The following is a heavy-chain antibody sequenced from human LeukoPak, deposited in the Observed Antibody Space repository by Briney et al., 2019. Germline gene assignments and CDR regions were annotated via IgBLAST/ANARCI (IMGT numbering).Heavy chain of an antibody. V-gene: IGHV3-7*01. D-gene: IGHD3-3*01. CDR2: IKPDGSEK. CDR1: GFTFSSYG. Sequence: PGGSLRLSCAASGFTFSSYGMHWVRQAPGKGLEWVATIKPDGSEKYYVDSVKGRFTISRDNAKRSLYLQMDSLRAEDTAAYYCARDASAYYWGQGTLVTVSS. J-gene: IGHJ4*02. CDR3: ARDASAYY.